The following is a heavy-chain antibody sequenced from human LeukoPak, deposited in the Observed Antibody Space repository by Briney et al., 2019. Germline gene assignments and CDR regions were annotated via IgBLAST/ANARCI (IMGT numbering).Heavy chain of an antibody. Sequence: GGSLRLACAASGFTFSSYSMNWVRQAPGKGLEWVSSISSSSSYIYYADSVKGRFTISRDNAKNSLYLQMNSLRAEDTAVYYCARDGFWSGYSGTDYYYMDVWGKGTTVTVSS. J-gene: IGHJ6*03. CDR1: GFTFSSYS. V-gene: IGHV3-21*01. CDR2: ISSSSSYI. CDR3: ARDGFWSGYSGTDYYYMDV. D-gene: IGHD3-3*01.